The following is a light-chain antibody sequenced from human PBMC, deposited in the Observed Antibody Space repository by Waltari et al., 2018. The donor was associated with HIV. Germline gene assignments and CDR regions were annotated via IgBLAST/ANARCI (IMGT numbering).Light chain of an antibody. CDR3: LLSYAGARPVV. V-gene: IGLV7-46*01. CDR1: TGAVTSGHH. CDR2: DTD. Sequence: QAVVTQEPSLTVSPGGTVTLTCGSRTGAVTSGHHASWFQPTTGQAPKKLIYDTDNKHSWTPARFSGSLLGGKAALTLSGAQPEDEAKYYCLLSYAGARPVVFGGGTQLTVL. J-gene: IGLJ2*01.